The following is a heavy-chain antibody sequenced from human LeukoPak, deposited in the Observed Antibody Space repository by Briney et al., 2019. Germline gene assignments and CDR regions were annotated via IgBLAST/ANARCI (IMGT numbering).Heavy chain of an antibody. Sequence: GGSLRLSCAASGFTFSSYAMSWVRQAPGKGLGWVSAIRGSGDSTTTYYADSVKGRFTISRDNSKNTLYLQTNSLRAEDTAVYYCAKDLGLRPPVRGMDVWGQGTTVTVSS. D-gene: IGHD1-1*01. CDR1: GFTFSSYA. CDR2: IRGSGDSTTT. V-gene: IGHV3-23*01. CDR3: AKDLGLRPPVRGMDV. J-gene: IGHJ6*02.